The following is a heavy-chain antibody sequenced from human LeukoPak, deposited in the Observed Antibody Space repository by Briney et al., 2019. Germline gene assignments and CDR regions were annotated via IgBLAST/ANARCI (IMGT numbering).Heavy chain of an antibody. V-gene: IGHV5-51*01. Sequence: GESLKISCKGSGYSFTNYWIGWVRQMPGKGLEWVGIIYPDDSDTRYSPSFQGQVTISADKSISTAYLQWSSLKASDTAMYYCARRGITGTDTGPVFDYWGQGTLVTVSS. J-gene: IGHJ4*02. D-gene: IGHD1-20*01. CDR3: ARRGITGTDTGPVFDY. CDR1: GYSFTNYW. CDR2: IYPDDSDT.